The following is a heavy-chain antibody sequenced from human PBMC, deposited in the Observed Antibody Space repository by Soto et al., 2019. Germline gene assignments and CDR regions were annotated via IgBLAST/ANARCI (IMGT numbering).Heavy chain of an antibody. CDR1: GGSISSGGYY. V-gene: IGHV4-31*03. CDR3: ARARIMITFGGVTARTYFDT. Sequence: PSETLSLTCTVSGGSISSGGYYWSWIRQHPGKGLEWIGYIYYSGSTYYNPSLKSRVTISVDTSKNQFSLRLSSVTAADTAVYYCARARIMITFGGVTARTYFDTWGQGNPVTVSS. J-gene: IGHJ4*02. D-gene: IGHD3-16*01. CDR2: IYYSGST.